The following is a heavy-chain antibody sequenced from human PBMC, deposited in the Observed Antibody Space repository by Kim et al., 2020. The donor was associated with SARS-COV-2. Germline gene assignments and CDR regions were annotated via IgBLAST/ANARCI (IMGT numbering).Heavy chain of an antibody. V-gene: IGHV3-74*01. CDR1: GFSFSSYW. J-gene: IGHJ4*02. CDR3: AGDPDYGGGSYFDY. Sequence: GGSLRLSCAASGFSFSSYWMRWVRQVPGKGLVWVSRINSDGSSTSYADSVNGRFTLSSDNTKNTQYLLMNSLRADAAAVYYCAGDPDYGGGSYFDYWGRG. CDR2: INSDGSST. D-gene: IGHD4-17*01.